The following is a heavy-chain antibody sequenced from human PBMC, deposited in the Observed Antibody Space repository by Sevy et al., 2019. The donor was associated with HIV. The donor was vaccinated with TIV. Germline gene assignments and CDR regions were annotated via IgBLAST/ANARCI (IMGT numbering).Heavy chain of an antibody. D-gene: IGHD5-12*01. Sequence: GGSQRLSCAASGFTFNSYTMNWVRQSPGKGLEWVSSISSTGNYVYYADSLKGRFTISRDNANNSLFLQMNSLRAEDTAVYYCAKGNGGYPNYFDYWGQGTLVTVSS. CDR1: GFTFNSYT. V-gene: IGHV3-21*01. CDR2: ISSTGNYV. CDR3: AKGNGGYPNYFDY. J-gene: IGHJ4*02.